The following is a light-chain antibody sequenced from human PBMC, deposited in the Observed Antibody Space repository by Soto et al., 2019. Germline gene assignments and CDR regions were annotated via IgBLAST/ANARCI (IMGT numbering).Light chain of an antibody. V-gene: IGKV3-20*01. Sequence: EIVLKQSPDTLSLSPGERATLSCRASQSVKNNYLACYQQKPGQAPRFLIYDASSRATGIPDRFSGSGSGTDFTLTISRLEPEDFVVYYCQQYGSTPLTFGGGTKVDIK. J-gene: IGKJ4*01. CDR1: QSVKNNY. CDR3: QQYGSTPLT. CDR2: DAS.